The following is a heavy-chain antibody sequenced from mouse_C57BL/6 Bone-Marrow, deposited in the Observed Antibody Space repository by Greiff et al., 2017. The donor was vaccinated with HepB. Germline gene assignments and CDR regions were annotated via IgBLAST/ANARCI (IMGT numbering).Heavy chain of an antibody. V-gene: IGHV5-15*01. D-gene: IGHD1-1*01. CDR1: GFTFSDYG. J-gene: IGHJ1*03. Sequence: EVNVVESGGGLVQPGGSLKLSCAASGFTFSDYGMAWVRQAPRKGPEWVAFISNLAYSIYYADTVTGRFTISRENAKNTLYLEMSSLRSEDTAMYYCARRGYYGSSYGYFDVWGTGTTVTVSS. CDR3: ARRGYYGSSYGYFDV. CDR2: ISNLAYSI.